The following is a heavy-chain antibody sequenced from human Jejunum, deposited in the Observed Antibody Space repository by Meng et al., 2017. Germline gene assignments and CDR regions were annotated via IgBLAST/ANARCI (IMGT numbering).Heavy chain of an antibody. V-gene: IGHV3-74*01. CDR2: INSDGSTT. Sequence: EVQLVESGGGLVLPGGALRLSCAAFGFTLSSYWMHWVRQDPGKGLVWVSRINSDGSTTNYADSVKGRFTISRDNAKNTLYLQMNSLRVEDTAVYYCARVIVGTTGKFDFWGQGTLVTVSS. J-gene: IGHJ4*02. D-gene: IGHD1-26*01. CDR1: GFTLSSYW. CDR3: ARVIVGTTGKFDF.